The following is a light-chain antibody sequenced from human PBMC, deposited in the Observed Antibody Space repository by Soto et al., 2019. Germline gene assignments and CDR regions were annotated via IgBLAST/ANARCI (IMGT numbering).Light chain of an antibody. CDR1: QSVSNNY. J-gene: IGKJ1*01. CDR2: DAS. V-gene: IGKV3-11*01. Sequence: EIVLTQSPGTLSLSPGEISTLSCRSSQSVSNNYLAWYQQKPGQAPRLLIFDASQRATGIPARFRGSGSGTDFTLSISSLEPEDFAVYYCQQRTDRPPWTFGQGTKVDIK. CDR3: QQRTDRPPWT.